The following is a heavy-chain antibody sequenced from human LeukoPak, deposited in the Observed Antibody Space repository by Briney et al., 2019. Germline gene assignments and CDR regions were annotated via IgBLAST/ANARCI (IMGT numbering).Heavy chain of an antibody. D-gene: IGHD6-13*01. J-gene: IGHJ4*02. CDR2: ISYDGSNK. V-gene: IGHV3-30*14. CDR3: AREVGSSSWFYFDY. CDR1: GFTFSSYA. Sequence: GGSLRLSCAASGFTFSSYAMHWVRQAPGKGLEWVAVISYDGSNKYYADSVKGRFTISRDNSKNTLYLQMNSLRAEDTAVYYCAREVGSSSWFYFDYWGQGTLVTVSS.